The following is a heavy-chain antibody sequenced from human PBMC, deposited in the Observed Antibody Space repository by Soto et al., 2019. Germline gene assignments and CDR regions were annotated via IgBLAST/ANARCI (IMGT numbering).Heavy chain of an antibody. CDR2: IYYSGST. D-gene: IGHD4-17*01. J-gene: IGHJ4*02. CDR1: GGSISSGGYY. V-gene: IGHV4-31*03. CDR3: ARVGKVQDYGDYWGVSFDY. Sequence: QVQLQESGPGLVKPSQTLSLTCTVSGGSISSGGYYWSWIRQHPGKGLEWIGYIYYSGSTYYNPSLESRVTISVDTSKNQFSLKLSSVTAADTALYYCARVGKVQDYGDYWGVSFDYWGQGTLVTVSS.